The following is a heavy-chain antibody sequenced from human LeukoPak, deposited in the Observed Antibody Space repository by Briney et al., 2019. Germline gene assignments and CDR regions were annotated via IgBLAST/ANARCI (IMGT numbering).Heavy chain of an antibody. CDR3: ARGAPSDY. CDR2: IYTSGTT. Sequence: PSETLSLTCTVSGGSLSTGSISNYYWSWVRQPAGKGLEWIGRIYTSGTTNYNPSLKSRVTMSVDTSKNQFSLKLNSVTAAVTAVYYCARGAPSDYWGQGTLVTVSS. J-gene: IGHJ4*02. V-gene: IGHV4-4*07. CDR1: GGSLSTGSISNYY.